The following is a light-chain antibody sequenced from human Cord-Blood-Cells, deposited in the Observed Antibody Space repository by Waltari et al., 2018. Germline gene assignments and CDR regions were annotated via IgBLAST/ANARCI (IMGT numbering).Light chain of an antibody. CDR3: QQSYSTPYT. Sequence: IEMPQSPPSLAASVVDRVTLTCRASQSISSYLNWYQQKPGKAPKLLIYAASILQSGVPSRFSGSGSGTDFTLTISSLQPEDFATYYCQQSYSTPYTFGQGTKLEIK. V-gene: IGKV1-39*01. CDR1: QSISSY. CDR2: AAS. J-gene: IGKJ2*01.